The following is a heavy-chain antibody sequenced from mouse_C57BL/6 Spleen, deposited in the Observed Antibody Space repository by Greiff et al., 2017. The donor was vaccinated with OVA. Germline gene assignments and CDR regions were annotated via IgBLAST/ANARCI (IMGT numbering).Heavy chain of an antibody. V-gene: IGHV1-80*01. D-gene: IGHD2-3*01. Sequence: VQLQESGAELVKPGASVKISCKASGYAFSSYWMNWVKQRPGKGLEWIGQIYPGDGDTNYNGKFKGKATLTADKSSSTAYMQLSSLTSEDSAVYFGAREEDYDGAYFDYWGQGTTLTVSS. CDR3: AREEDYDGAYFDY. CDR1: GYAFSSYW. CDR2: IYPGDGDT. J-gene: IGHJ2*01.